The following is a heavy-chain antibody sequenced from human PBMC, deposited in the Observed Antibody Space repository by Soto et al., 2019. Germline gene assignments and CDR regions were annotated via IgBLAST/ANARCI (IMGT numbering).Heavy chain of an antibody. Sequence: ASVKVSCKASGYTFTSYGISWVRQAPGQGLEWMGWISAYNGNTNYAQKLQGRVTMTTDTSTSTAYMEPRSLRSDDTAVHYCARDCSSTSCNRNYYYYGMDVWGQGTTVTVSS. J-gene: IGHJ6*02. V-gene: IGHV1-18*04. D-gene: IGHD2-2*01. CDR3: ARDCSSTSCNRNYYYYGMDV. CDR2: ISAYNGNT. CDR1: GYTFTSYG.